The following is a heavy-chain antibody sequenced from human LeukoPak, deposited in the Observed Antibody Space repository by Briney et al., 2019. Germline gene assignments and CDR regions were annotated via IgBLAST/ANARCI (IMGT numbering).Heavy chain of an antibody. CDR2: ISPYNGNT. V-gene: IGHV1-18*01. Sequence: GASVKVSCKASGYKFTNFGIGWVRQAPGQGLEYVGWISPYNGNTHFAQKVQGRVTMTTGTSTTTAYMELRSLTSDDTAVYYCARGGVVPPAALNWFDPWGQGTLVTVSS. CDR1: GYKFTNFG. J-gene: IGHJ5*02. D-gene: IGHD2-21*01. CDR3: ARGGVVPPAALNWFDP.